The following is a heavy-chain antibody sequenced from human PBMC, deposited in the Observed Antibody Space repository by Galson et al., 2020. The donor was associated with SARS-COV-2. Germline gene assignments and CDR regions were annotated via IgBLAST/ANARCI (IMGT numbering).Heavy chain of an antibody. CDR1: GFTFSSYA. D-gene: IGHD2-15*01. CDR2: ISYDGSNK. Sequence: QLGESLKISCAASGFTFSSYAMHWVRQAPGKGLEWVAVISYDGSNKYYADSVKGRFTISRDNSKNTLYLQMNSLRAEDTAVYYCARGKGSYYYMDVWGKGTTVTVSS. CDR3: ARGKGSYYYMDV. J-gene: IGHJ6*03. V-gene: IGHV3-30*04.